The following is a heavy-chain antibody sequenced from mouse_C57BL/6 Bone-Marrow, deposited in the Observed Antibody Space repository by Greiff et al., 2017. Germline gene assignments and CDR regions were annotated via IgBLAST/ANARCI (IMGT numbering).Heavy chain of an antibody. CDR1: GYTFTDYE. V-gene: IGHV1-15*01. CDR3: TRVGYDGYYERDY. CDR2: IDPETGGT. Sequence: QVQLQQSGAELVRPGASVTLSCKASGYTFTDYEMHWVKQTPVHGLEWIGAIDPETGGTAYNQKFKGKAILTADKSSSKAYMELRSLTSEDSAVYYCTRVGYDGYYERDYWGQGTTLTVSS. D-gene: IGHD2-3*01. J-gene: IGHJ2*01.